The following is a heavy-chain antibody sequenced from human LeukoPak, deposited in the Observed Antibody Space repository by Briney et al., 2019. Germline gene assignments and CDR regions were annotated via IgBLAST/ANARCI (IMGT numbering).Heavy chain of an antibody. CDR3: AREMATIRAFDF. J-gene: IGHJ3*01. CDR2: ISYDGSDK. V-gene: IGHV3-33*05. Sequence: PGRSLRLSCAASGFTLNNYGMHWVRQAPGKGLEWVAAISYDGSDKYYADSVRGRFTISRDSSKNTLYLQMNSLRAEDTAVYYCAREMATIRAFDFWGQGTMVTVSS. CDR1: GFTLNNYG. D-gene: IGHD5-24*01.